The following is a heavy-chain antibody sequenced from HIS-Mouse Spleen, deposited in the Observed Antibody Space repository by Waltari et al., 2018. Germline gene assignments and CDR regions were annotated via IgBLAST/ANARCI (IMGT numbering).Heavy chain of an antibody. J-gene: IGHJ2*01. CDR1: VGSISSISYY. Sequence: QLQLQESGPGLVKPSETLSLTCTVSVGSISSISYYWGLLRPPPGKGLEWIGSIYYSGSTYYNPSLKSRVTISVDTSKNQFSLKLSSVTAADTAVYYCAREIPYSSSWYDWYFDLWGRGTLVTVSS. CDR2: IYYSGST. V-gene: IGHV4-39*07. CDR3: AREIPYSSSWYDWYFDL. D-gene: IGHD6-13*01.